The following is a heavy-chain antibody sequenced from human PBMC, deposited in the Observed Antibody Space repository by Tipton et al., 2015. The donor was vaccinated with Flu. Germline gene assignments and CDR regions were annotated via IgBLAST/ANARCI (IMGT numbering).Heavy chain of an antibody. CDR3: AKAHDRYYYDSSGFDAFDI. CDR1: GFTFSSYA. V-gene: IGHV3-23*01. D-gene: IGHD3-22*01. J-gene: IGHJ3*02. CDR2: ISGSGGST. Sequence: SLRLSCTASGFTFSSYAMGWVRQAPGKGLEWVSAISGSGGSTYYADSVKGRFTISRDNSKNTLYLQMNSLRAEDTAVYYCAKAHDRYYYDSSGFDAFDIWGQGTMVTVSS.